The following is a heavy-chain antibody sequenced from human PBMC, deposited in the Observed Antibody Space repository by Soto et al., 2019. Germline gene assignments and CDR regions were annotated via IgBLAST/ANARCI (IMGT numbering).Heavy chain of an antibody. CDR2: INAGNGDT. J-gene: IGHJ4*02. Sequence: QVQLVQSVAEVKKPGASVKVSCKASGYTFTRNAIHWVRQAPGQRLEWIGRINAGNGDTKYSQKFQGRVTITRDTSASAAYMELSTLGSEDTSVYFCARSETDYSTFDYWGQGTLVTVSS. D-gene: IGHD3-9*01. CDR3: ARSETDYSTFDY. CDR1: GYTFTRNA. V-gene: IGHV1-3*01.